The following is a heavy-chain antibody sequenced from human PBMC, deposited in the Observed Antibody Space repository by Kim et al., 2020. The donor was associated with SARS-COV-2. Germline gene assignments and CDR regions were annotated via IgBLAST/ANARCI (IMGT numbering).Heavy chain of an antibody. CDR2: VSFDGSKT. V-gene: IGHV3-33*05. Sequence: GGSLRLSCAASGFSFNNHGMHWVRQAPGKGLEWVAFVSFDGSKTYSGGSVTGRFTVSRDNSKNIFYLQMNSLTAEDTAVYYCARKIFSDNWCVSGGMDLWGQGTTVTVSS. CDR1: GFSFNNHG. D-gene: IGHD1-1*01. CDR3: ARKIFSDNWCVSGGMDL. J-gene: IGHJ6*02.